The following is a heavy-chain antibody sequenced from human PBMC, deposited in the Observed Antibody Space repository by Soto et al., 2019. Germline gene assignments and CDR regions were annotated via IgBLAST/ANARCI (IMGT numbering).Heavy chain of an antibody. Sequence: ASVKVSCKASGYTFTSYGISWVRQAPGQGLEWMGWISAYNGNTNYAQKLQGRVTMTTDTSTSTAYMELRSLRSDDTAVYYCARDRGGAHYYGMDVWGQGTTVTVSS. CDR2: ISAYNGNT. CDR3: ARDRGGAHYYGMDV. CDR1: GYTFTSYG. D-gene: IGHD1-26*01. J-gene: IGHJ6*02. V-gene: IGHV1-18*01.